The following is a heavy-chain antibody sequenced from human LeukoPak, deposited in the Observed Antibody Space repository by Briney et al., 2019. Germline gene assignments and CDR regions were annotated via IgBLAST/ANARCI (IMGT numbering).Heavy chain of an antibody. CDR2: IYYSGST. CDR3: ARRRYSYGTYYFDY. J-gene: IGHJ4*02. D-gene: IGHD5-18*01. V-gene: IGHV4-34*01. CDR1: GGSFSGYY. Sequence: SETLSLTCAVYGGSFSGYYWSWIRQPPGKGLEWIGSIYYSGSTYYNPSLKSRVTISVDTSKNQFSLKLSSVTAAGTAVYYCARRRYSYGTYYFDYWGQGTLVTVSS.